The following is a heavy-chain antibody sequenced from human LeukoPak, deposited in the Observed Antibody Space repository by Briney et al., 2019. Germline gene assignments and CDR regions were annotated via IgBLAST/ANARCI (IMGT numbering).Heavy chain of an antibody. D-gene: IGHD3-10*01. CDR2: INHRGSS. Sequence: NPSETLSLTCAVYGESFSAYFWNWIRQAPGKPLEYIGEINHRGSSHYNPSLKSRVTISVDTSKNQFSLKLSSVTAADTAVYYRARLSIVWFGEFDYWGQGTLVTVSS. CDR1: GESFSAYF. J-gene: IGHJ4*02. V-gene: IGHV4-34*01. CDR3: ARLSIVWFGEFDY.